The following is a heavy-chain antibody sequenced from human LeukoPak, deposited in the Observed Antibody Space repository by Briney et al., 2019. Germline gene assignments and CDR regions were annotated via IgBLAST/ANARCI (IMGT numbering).Heavy chain of an antibody. J-gene: IGHJ4*02. D-gene: IGHD5-24*01. Sequence: ASVKVSCKASGYTFTSYAMHWVRQAPGQRLEWMGWINAGNGNTKYSQKFQGRVTITRDTSASTAYMELSSLRSEDTAVYYCARDPEDGYNWTYDYWGQGTLVTVS. CDR2: INAGNGNT. CDR3: ARDPEDGYNWTYDY. V-gene: IGHV1-3*01. CDR1: GYTFTSYA.